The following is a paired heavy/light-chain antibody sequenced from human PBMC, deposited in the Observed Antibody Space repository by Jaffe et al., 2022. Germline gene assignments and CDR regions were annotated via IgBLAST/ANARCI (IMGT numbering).Light chain of an antibody. CDR1: QSVSSDY. V-gene: IGKV3-20*01. J-gene: IGKJ1*01. CDR3: QQYGSSLTWT. Sequence: EIVLTQSPGTLSLSPGERATLSCRASQSVSSDYLAWYQQKPGQAPRLLIYGASSRATGIPDRFSGSGSGTDFTLTISRLEPEDFAVYYCQQYGSSLTWTFGQGTKVEIK. CDR2: GAS.
Heavy chain of an antibody. D-gene: IGHD1-20*01. V-gene: IGHV3-23*01. Sequence: EVQLLESGGGLVQPGGSLTVSCAASGFTFSNYAMSWVRQAPGKGLEWVSSVSTNGGRTFYADSVKGRFTISRDNSKNTLYLQVNSLRVEDTAVYYCAKALYKAAVVFFDYWGQGTLVTVSS. CDR2: VSTNGGRT. CDR3: AKALYKAAVVFFDY. CDR1: GFTFSNYA. J-gene: IGHJ4*02.